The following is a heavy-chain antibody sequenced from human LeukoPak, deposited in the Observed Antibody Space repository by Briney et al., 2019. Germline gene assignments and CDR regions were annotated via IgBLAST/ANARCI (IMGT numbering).Heavy chain of an antibody. D-gene: IGHD6-19*01. V-gene: IGHV1-18*01. Sequence: GASVKVSCKASGYTFTRYGITWVRQAPGQGLEWMGWIRAYNGDTNYAQKFQGRVTMTAERSTNTAYMELRGLTFDDTAVFYCATTTATSGSSLYWGQGTLVTVSS. CDR1: GYTFTRYG. CDR3: ATTTATSGSSLY. J-gene: IGHJ4*02. CDR2: IRAYNGDT.